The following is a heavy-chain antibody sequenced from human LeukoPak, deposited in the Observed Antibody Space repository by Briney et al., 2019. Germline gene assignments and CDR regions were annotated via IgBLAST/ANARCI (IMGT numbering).Heavy chain of an antibody. J-gene: IGHJ5*02. CDR1: GGSISSSSYY. CDR2: IYYSGST. CDR3: ARDGMSSSGWSQGWFDP. V-gene: IGHV4-39*07. Sequence: PSETLSLTCTVSGGSISSSSYYWGWIRQPPGKGLEWIGCIYYSGSTYYNPSLKSRVTISVDTSKNQFSLKLSSVTAADTAVYYCARDGMSSSGWSQGWFDPWGQGTLVTVSS. D-gene: IGHD6-19*01.